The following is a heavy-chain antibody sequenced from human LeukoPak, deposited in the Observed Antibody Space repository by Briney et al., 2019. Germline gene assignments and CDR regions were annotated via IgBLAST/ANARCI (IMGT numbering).Heavy chain of an antibody. D-gene: IGHD3-22*01. CDR3: ASGYYDSSGYYYGFDY. Sequence: SVRVSCKTSGYTFSNFGINWVRQAPGQGLEWMGGIIPIFGTANYAQKFQGRVTITADESTSTAYMELSSLRSEDTAVYYCASGYYDSSGYYYGFDYWGQGTLVTVSS. CDR1: GYTFSNFG. J-gene: IGHJ4*02. V-gene: IGHV1-69*13. CDR2: IIPIFGTA.